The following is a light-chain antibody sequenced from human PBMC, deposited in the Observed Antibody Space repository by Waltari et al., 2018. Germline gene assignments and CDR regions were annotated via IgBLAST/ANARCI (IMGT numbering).Light chain of an antibody. V-gene: IGKV3-15*01. CDR3: QHYKSWPT. CDR2: NAS. CDR1: ESVKTN. Sequence: EIVMTQSPGTLSASAGESATLSCRASESVKTNLVWYQQRPGQPPRLLIYNASTRATGIPARFRGIGSGTDFTLTISNLQPEDFATFYCQHYKSWPTFGQGTKVEIK. J-gene: IGKJ1*01.